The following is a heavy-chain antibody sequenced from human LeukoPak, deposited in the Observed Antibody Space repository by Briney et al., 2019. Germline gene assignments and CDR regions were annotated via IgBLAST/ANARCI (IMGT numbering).Heavy chain of an antibody. J-gene: IGHJ4*02. D-gene: IGHD3-22*01. CDR2: INSDGSST. CDR1: GFTFSSYW. CDR3: ARQENSSGYYYDEEGFDY. V-gene: IGHV3-74*01. Sequence: PGGSLRLSCAASGFTFSSYWMHWVRQAPGKGLVWVSRINSDGSSTSYADSVKGRFTISRDNAKNTLYLQMSSLRAEDTAVYYCARQENSSGYYYDEEGFDYWGQGTLVTVSS.